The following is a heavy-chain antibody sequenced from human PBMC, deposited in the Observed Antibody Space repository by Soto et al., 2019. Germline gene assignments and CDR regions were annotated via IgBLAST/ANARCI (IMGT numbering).Heavy chain of an antibody. V-gene: IGHV4-34*01. J-gene: IGHJ4*02. D-gene: IGHD2-2*01. Sequence: SETLSLTCAVYGGSFSGYYWSWIRQPPGKGLEWIGEINHSGSTNYNPSLKSRVTISVDTSKNQFSLKLSSVTAADTAVYYCARESSTSPYYFDYWGQGTQVTVSS. CDR3: ARESSTSPYYFDY. CDR1: GGSFSGYY. CDR2: INHSGST.